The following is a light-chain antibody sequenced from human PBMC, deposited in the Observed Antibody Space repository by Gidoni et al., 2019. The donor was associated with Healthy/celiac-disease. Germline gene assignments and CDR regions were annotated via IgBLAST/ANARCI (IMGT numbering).Light chain of an antibody. J-gene: IGKJ1*01. CDR3: MQALQTPWT. Sequence: DIVRTQSPLSLPVTPGEPASISCRSSQSLLHSNGYNYLDWYLQKPGQSPQLLIYLGSNRASGVPDRFSGSGSGTAFTLKISRVEAEDVGVYYCMQALQTPWTFGQGTKVEIK. CDR1: QSLLHSNGYNY. V-gene: IGKV2-28*01. CDR2: LGS.